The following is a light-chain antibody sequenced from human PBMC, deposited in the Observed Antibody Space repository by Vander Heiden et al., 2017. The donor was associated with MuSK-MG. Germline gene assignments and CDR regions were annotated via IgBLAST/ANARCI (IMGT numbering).Light chain of an antibody. CDR2: AAS. J-gene: IGKJ1*01. CDR1: QSISSS. CDR3: QQSYSSPRT. Sequence: DIQMTQSPSSLSASVGDRVTITCRACQSISSSLNWYHQKPGKAPKLLIYAASSLQTGVPSRFSGSGSGTDFTLTISSLQPEDFATYYCQQSYSSPRTFGQGTKVEIK. V-gene: IGKV1-39*01.